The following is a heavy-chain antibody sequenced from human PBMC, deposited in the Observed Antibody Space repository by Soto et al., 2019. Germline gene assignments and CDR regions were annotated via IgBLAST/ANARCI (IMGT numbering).Heavy chain of an antibody. V-gene: IGHV4-39*01. CDR1: GGSISSSSYY. CDR3: VMTTVRFYYYYYMDV. Sequence: QLQLQESGPGLVKPSETLSLTCTVSGGSISSSSYYWGWIRQPPGKGLEWIGGIYYSGSTYYNPSLMSRVTISVDTSKNQFSLKLSSVTAADTAVYYCVMTTVRFYYYYYMDVWGKGTTVTVSS. D-gene: IGHD4-4*01. J-gene: IGHJ6*03. CDR2: IYYSGST.